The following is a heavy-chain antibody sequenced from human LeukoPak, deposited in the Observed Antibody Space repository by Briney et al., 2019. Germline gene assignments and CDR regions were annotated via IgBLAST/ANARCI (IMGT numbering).Heavy chain of an antibody. V-gene: IGHV1-8*01. J-gene: IGHJ6*02. CDR3: ARRHGSGYYYYYYYYGMDV. D-gene: IGHD3-22*01. CDR1: GYTFTSYD. Sequence: ASVKVSCKASGYTFTSYDINWVRQATGQGLEWMGWMNPNSGNTGYAQKFQGRVTMTRNTSISTAYMELSSLRSEDTAVYYCARRHGSGYYYYYYYYGMDVWGQGTTVTVSS. CDR2: MNPNSGNT.